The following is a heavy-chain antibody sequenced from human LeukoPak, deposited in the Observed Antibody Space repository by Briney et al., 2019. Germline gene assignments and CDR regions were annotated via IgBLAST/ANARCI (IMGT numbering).Heavy chain of an antibody. Sequence: ASVKVSCKASGYTFTSYYMHWVRQAPGQGLEWMGIINPSGGSTSYAQKFQGRVTITADESTSTAYMELSSLRSEDTAVHYCARVYCSSTSCYSGGFDYWGQGTLVTVSS. J-gene: IGHJ4*02. CDR3: ARVYCSSTSCYSGGFDY. CDR1: GYTFTSYY. CDR2: INPSGGST. V-gene: IGHV1-46*01. D-gene: IGHD2-2*01.